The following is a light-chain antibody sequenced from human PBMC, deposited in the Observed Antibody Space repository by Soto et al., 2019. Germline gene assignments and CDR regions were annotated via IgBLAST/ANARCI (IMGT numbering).Light chain of an antibody. CDR1: QSLLHSNGYNY. J-gene: IGKJ1*01. CDR3: MQALQAWT. Sequence: DIAMTQSPLSLPVTPGEPASISCRSSQSLLHSNGYNYLDWYLQKPGQPPQLLIYLGSNRASGVPDRFSGSASGTDFTLKISRVEAEDVGVYYCMQALQAWTFGQGTKVEI. V-gene: IGKV2-28*01. CDR2: LGS.